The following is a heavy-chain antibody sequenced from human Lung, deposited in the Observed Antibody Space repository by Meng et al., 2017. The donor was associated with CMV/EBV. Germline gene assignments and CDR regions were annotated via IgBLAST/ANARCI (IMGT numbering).Heavy chain of an antibody. CDR3: ARDYYDFWSGHPQY. Sequence: SCAASGFTFSDYAMHWVRQAPGKGLEWVAITSYNENIKNYADSVKGRFTISRDNSKNILYLQMNTLRPEDTAVYYCARDYYDFWSGHPQYWGQGTXVTVSS. CDR1: GFTFSDYA. V-gene: IGHV3-30-3*01. J-gene: IGHJ4*02. CDR2: TSYNENIK. D-gene: IGHD3-3*01.